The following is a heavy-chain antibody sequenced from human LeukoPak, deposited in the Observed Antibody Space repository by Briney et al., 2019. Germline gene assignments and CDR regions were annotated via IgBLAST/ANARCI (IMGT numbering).Heavy chain of an antibody. CDR2: IYSGGSA. V-gene: IGHV3-66*02. Sequence: PGGSPRLSCAASGFTVSSNYMGWVRQAPGKGLDWVSVIYSGGSAYYADSVKGRFTISRDSSKNILHLQMNSLTAEDTAVYYCARGSSLAAVARGFDYWGQGTLVTVSS. J-gene: IGHJ4*02. CDR1: GFTVSSNY. D-gene: IGHD6-19*01. CDR3: ARGSSLAAVARGFDY.